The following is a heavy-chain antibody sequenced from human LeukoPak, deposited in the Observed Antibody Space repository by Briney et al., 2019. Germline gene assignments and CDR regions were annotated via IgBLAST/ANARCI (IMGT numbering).Heavy chain of an antibody. CDR3: ASIWVTTRGGVSDY. Sequence: PGGSLRLSCAASGFTFSSYWMHWVRQAPGKGLVWVSRINSDGSSTSYADSVKGRFTISRDNAKNTLYLQMNSLRAEDTAVYYCASIWVTTRGGVSDYGGQGTLVTVSA. CDR1: GFTFSSYW. CDR2: INSDGSST. J-gene: IGHJ4*02. D-gene: IGHD4-17*01. V-gene: IGHV3-74*01.